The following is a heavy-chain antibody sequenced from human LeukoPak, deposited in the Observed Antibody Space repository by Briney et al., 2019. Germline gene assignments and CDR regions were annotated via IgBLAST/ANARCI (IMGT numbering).Heavy chain of an antibody. J-gene: IGHJ4*02. CDR3: ARDHGDSSGYYSLYYFDY. CDR2: IYSGGST. D-gene: IGHD3-22*01. Sequence: GGSLRLSCAASGFTVSSNYMSWVRQAPGKGLEWVSVIYSGGSTYYADSVKGRFTISRDNSKNTLYLQMNGLRAEDTAVYYCARDHGDSSGYYSLYYFDYWGQGTLVTVSS. V-gene: IGHV3-66*02. CDR1: GFTVSSNY.